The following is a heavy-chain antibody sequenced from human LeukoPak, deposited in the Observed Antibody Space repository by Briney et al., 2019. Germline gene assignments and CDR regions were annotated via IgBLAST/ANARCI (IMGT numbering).Heavy chain of an antibody. CDR2: ISSSSSYI. V-gene: IGHV3-21*01. D-gene: IGHD6-13*01. CDR1: GFTFSSYS. Sequence: GGSLRLSCAASGFTFSSYSMNWVRQAPGKGLEWVSSISSSSSYIYYADSVKGRFTISRDNAKNSLYLQMNSLRAEDTAVYYCARADYSSSWYGFDAFDIWGQGTMVTVSS. CDR3: ARADYSSSWYGFDAFDI. J-gene: IGHJ3*02.